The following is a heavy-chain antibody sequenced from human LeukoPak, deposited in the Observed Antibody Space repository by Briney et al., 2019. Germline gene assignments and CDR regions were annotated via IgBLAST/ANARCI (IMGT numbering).Heavy chain of an antibody. CDR3: ARDEWELRSYFDY. CDR1: GFTFSSYS. Sequence: PGGSLRLSCAASGFTFSSYSMNWVRQAPGKGLEWVSSISSSSSYIYYADSVKGRFTISRDNAKNSLYLQMNSLRAEDTAVYYCARDEWELRSYFDYWGQGTLVTVSS. V-gene: IGHV3-21*01. D-gene: IGHD1-26*01. J-gene: IGHJ4*02. CDR2: ISSSSSYI.